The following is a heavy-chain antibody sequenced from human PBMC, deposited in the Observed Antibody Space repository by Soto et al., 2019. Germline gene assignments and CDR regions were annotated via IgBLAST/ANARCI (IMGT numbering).Heavy chain of an antibody. CDR1: GFTFSSYS. D-gene: IGHD3-10*01. CDR2: ISSSSSYI. CDR3: ARPSGRHYYHGMDV. V-gene: IGHV3-21*01. Sequence: GGSLRLSCAASGFTFSSYSMNWVRQAPGKGLEWVSSISSSSSYIYYADSVKGRFTISRDNAKNSLYLQMNSLRAEDTAVYYCARPSGRHYYHGMDVWGQGTKVTVSS. J-gene: IGHJ6*02.